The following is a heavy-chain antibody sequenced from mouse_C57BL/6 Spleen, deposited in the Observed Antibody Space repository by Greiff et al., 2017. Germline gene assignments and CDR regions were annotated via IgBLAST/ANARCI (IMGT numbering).Heavy chain of an antibody. V-gene: IGHV1-81*01. CDR1: GYTFTSYG. J-gene: IGHJ2*01. CDR2: IYPRSGNT. CDR3: ARQDPLYYDYDGDYFDY. D-gene: IGHD2-4*01. Sequence: VMLVESGAELARPGASVKLSCKASGYTFTSYGISWVKQRTGQGLEWIGEIYPRSGNTYYNEKFKGKATLTADKSSSTAYMELRSLTSEDSAVYFCARQDPLYYDYDGDYFDYWGQGTTLTVSS.